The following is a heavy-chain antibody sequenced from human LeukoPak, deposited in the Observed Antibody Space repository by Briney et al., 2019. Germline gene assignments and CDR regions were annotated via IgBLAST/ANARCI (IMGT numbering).Heavy chain of an antibody. D-gene: IGHD3-3*01. CDR1: GFTFISYS. Sequence: GGSLRLSCAASGFTFISYSMNWVRQAPGKGLEWVSSISSSSTYIYYADSVKGRFTISRDNAKNSLYLQMNSLRAEDTAVYYCARDHKYYDFWSGYFGWGQGTLVTVSS. CDR2: ISSSSTYI. J-gene: IGHJ4*02. CDR3: ARDHKYYDFWSGYFG. V-gene: IGHV3-21*01.